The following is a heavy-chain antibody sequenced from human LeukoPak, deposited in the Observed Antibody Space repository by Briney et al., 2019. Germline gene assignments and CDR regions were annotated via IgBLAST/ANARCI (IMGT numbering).Heavy chain of an antibody. CDR1: GGSISSYY. J-gene: IGHJ2*01. CDR3: ASPSWKGYFDL. V-gene: IGHV4-59*08. D-gene: IGHD2-2*01. CDR2: IYYSGST. Sequence: PSETLSLTCTASGGSISSYYWSWIRQPPGKGLEWIGYIYYSGSTNYNPSLKSRVTISVDTSKNQFSLKLSSVTAADTAVYYCASPSWKGYFDLWGRGTLVTVSS.